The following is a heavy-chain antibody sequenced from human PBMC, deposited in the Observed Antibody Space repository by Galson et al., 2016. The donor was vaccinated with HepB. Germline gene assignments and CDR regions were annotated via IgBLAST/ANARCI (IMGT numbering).Heavy chain of an antibody. CDR2: ISYDGSNK. V-gene: IGHV3-30*18. D-gene: IGHD5-18*01. J-gene: IGHJ4*02. CDR3: AKGGVWKQLRLSFYY. CDR1: GFTFSSYS. Sequence: SLRLSCAASGFTFSSYSMNWVRQAPGKGLEWVAVISYDGSNKYYTDSVKGRFTISRDNSKNTLSLQMNSLRAEDAAMYYCAKGGVWKQLRLSFYYWGQGNLVTVSS.